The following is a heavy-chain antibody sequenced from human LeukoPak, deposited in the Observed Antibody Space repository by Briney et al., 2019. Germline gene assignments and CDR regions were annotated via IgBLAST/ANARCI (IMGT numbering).Heavy chain of an antibody. CDR2: IYSGGST. CDR3: ASWVSARRVDV. Sequence: PGGSLRLSCAASGFTVSSNYMSWVRQAPGKGLEWVSVIYSGGSTYYADSVEGRFTISRDNSKNTLYLQMNSLRAEDTAVYYCASWVSARRVDVWGQGTTVTVSS. V-gene: IGHV3-66*01. J-gene: IGHJ6*02. CDR1: GFTVSSNY. D-gene: IGHD3-16*01.